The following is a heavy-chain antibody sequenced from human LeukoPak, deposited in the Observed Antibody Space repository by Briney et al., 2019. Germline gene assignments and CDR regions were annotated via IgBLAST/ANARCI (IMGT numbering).Heavy chain of an antibody. J-gene: IGHJ4*02. D-gene: IGHD7-27*01. CDR2: IKPDSGGT. V-gene: IGHV1-2*02. CDR1: GYTFTGWY. CDR3: ARDAETLINWGSADYFDY. Sequence: ASVKVSCKASGYTFTGWYMHWVRQAPGQELEWMGWIKPDSGGTDYAQKFQGRVTMTRDTSISTAYMELGRLTSDDTAVYYCARDAETLINWGSADYFDYWGQGTLVTVSS.